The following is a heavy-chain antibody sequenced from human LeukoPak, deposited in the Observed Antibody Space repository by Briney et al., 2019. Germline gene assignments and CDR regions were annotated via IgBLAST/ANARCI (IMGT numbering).Heavy chain of an antibody. CDR1: RSTITTYA. CDR2: ISYDGRNK. CDR3: AGDSSPFT. Sequence: SSTTTRSTITTYAMHQVPHPPHKGLEWVAVISYDGRNKYYADSVKGRFTISRDNSKNTLSLQMNSLRAEDTAVYYCAGDSSPFTCGQGTLVTVSS. D-gene: IGHD6-6*01. V-gene: IGHV3-30*03. J-gene: IGHJ5*02.